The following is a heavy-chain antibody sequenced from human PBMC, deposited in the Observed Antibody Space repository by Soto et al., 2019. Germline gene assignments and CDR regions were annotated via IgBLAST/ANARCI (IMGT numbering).Heavy chain of an antibody. CDR1: GYTFTSYG. J-gene: IGHJ6*03. CDR2: INAGNGNT. Sequence: ASVKVSCKASGYTFTSYGISWVRQAPGQGLEWMGWINAGNGNTKYSQKFQGRVTITRDTSASTAYMELSSLRSEDTAVYYCARDLDTSTRNGNYYYMDVWGKGTTVTVSS. CDR3: ARDLDTSTRNGNYYYMDV. V-gene: IGHV1-3*01. D-gene: IGHD1-1*01.